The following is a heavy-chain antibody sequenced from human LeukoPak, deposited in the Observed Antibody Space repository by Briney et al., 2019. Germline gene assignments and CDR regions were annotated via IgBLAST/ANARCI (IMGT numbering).Heavy chain of an antibody. J-gene: IGHJ5*02. CDR3: ARDGNGSDP. D-gene: IGHD1-14*01. V-gene: IGHV4-59*01. CDR2: IYYSGST. Sequence: SETLSLTCTVPGGSISSYYWSWIRQPPGKGLEWIGYIYYSGSTNYNPSLKSRVTISVDTSKNQFSLKLSSVTAADTAVYYCARDGNGSDPWGQGTLVTVSS. CDR1: GGSISSYY.